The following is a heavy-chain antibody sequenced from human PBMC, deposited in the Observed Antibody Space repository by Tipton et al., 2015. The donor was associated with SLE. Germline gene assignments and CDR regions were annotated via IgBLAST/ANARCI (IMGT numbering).Heavy chain of an antibody. D-gene: IGHD6-13*01. CDR3: ATHSSSWYYFDY. CDR2: IYSGGST. J-gene: IGHJ4*02. CDR1: GVTVSSNY. V-gene: IGHV3-66*02. Sequence: SLRLSCADSGVTVSSNYMSWVRQAPGKGLEWVSVIYSGGSTYYADSVKGRFTISRDKSKNTLYLQMNSLRAEDTAVYYCATHSSSWYYFDYWGQGTLVTVSS.